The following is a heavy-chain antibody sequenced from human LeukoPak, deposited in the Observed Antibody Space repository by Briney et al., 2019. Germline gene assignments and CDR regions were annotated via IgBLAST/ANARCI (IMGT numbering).Heavy chain of an antibody. Sequence: GGSLRLSCAASGFTFINFAMSWVRQAPGKGLEWVSTISGNGRSTYYADSVKGRFTISRDISKNTLYLQMNSLRAEDTAIYYCAKGPLIEVAGTTWDHWGQGTLVTVSS. J-gene: IGHJ4*02. V-gene: IGHV3-23*01. D-gene: IGHD6-19*01. CDR2: ISGNGRST. CDR1: GFTFINFA. CDR3: AKGPLIEVAGTTWDH.